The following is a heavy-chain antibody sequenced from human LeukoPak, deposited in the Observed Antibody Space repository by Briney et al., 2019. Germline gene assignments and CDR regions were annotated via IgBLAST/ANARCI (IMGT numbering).Heavy chain of an antibody. V-gene: IGHV3-23*01. CDR1: GFTFRSYA. CDR3: PKNGGHHTENYYMHV. J-gene: IGHJ6*03. Sequence: GGSLRLSCAASGFTFRSYAMTCCRQAPGKGLEEVSEISNTATLKYSDSLKNRFTMSRDNSNNTLFLQMTSLRAQDPAVYYCPKNGGHHTENYYMHVWGKGSTVTVSS. CDR2: ISNTATL. D-gene: IGHD1-14*01.